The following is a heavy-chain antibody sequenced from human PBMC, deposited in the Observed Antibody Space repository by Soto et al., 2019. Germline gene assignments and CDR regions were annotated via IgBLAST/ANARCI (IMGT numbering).Heavy chain of an antibody. V-gene: IGHV1-2*04. CDR1: GYTFTGYY. CDR2: INPNTGGT. D-gene: IGHD2-2*01. Sequence: ASVNVSCKTSGYTFTGYYMHWVRQAPGQGLEWMGWINPNTGGTNYAQKFQGWVTMTRDTSISTAYMELSSLTSDDTAVYYCARDPMIGYCSSTTCYGGRWLDPWGQGTLVTVSS. J-gene: IGHJ5*02. CDR3: ARDPMIGYCSSTTCYGGRWLDP.